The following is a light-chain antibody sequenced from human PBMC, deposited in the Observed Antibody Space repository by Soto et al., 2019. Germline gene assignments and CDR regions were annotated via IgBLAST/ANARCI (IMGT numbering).Light chain of an antibody. CDR3: AAWDDSLSGV. J-gene: IGLJ3*02. CDR2: RNN. V-gene: IGLV1-47*01. Sequence: QLVLTQPPSASGTPGQRVTISYSGSSSNIGNNHVYWYQQLPGTAPKLLIYRNNERPSGVPDRFSGSKSGTSASLVISGLRSEDEADYYCAAWDDSLSGVFGGGTKLTVL. CDR1: SSNIGNNH.